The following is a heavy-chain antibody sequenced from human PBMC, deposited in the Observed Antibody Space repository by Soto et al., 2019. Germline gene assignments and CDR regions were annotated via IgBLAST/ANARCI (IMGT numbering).Heavy chain of an antibody. CDR3: ARDNLEIFGVVIPYYYYYMDV. J-gene: IGHJ6*03. V-gene: IGHV3-64*01. CDR2: ISSNGGST. Sequence: GGSLRLSCAASGFTFSSYAMHWVRQAPGKGLEYVSAISSNGGSTYYANSVKGRFTISRDNSKNTLYLQMGSLRAEDMAVYYCARDNLEIFGVVIPYYYYYMDVWGKGTTVTVSS. D-gene: IGHD3-3*01. CDR1: GFTFSSYA.